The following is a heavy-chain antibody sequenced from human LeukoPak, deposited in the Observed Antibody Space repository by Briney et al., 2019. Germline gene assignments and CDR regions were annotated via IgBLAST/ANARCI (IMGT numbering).Heavy chain of an antibody. V-gene: IGHV3-23*01. CDR3: ARDAEYSTGAFDI. J-gene: IGHJ3*02. CDR1: GFTFSSYS. CDR2: ISGSGGST. D-gene: IGHD6-25*01. Sequence: GGSLRLSCAASGFTFSSYSMSWVRQAPGKGLEWVSAISGSGGSTYYADSVKGRFTISRDNSKNTLYLQMNSLRAEDTAVYYCARDAEYSTGAFDIWGQGTMVTVSS.